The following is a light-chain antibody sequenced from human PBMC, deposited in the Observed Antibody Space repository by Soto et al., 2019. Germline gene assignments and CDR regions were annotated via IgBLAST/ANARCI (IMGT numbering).Light chain of an antibody. CDR2: GAS. J-gene: IGKJ5*01. Sequence: EIVLTQSPGTLSLSPGERATLSCRASQSVSSSYLAWYQHKPGQAPRLLIYGASTTATDVPPRFSGSGSGTEFTLTISNLQSEDFAVYYCQQYNDWPRTFGQGTRLEI. V-gene: IGKV3-15*01. CDR1: QSVSSSY. CDR3: QQYNDWPRT.